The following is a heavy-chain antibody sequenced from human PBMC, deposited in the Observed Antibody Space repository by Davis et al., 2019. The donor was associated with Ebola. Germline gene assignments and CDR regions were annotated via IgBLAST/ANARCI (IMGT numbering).Heavy chain of an antibody. CDR1: GLIFTNYW. CDR2: IKEDGGEK. V-gene: IGHV3-7*01. D-gene: IGHD6-13*01. Sequence: GGSLRLSCAASGLIFTNYWMSWIRQAPGKGPEWVAIIKEDGGEKYYVDSVKGRFTISRDNAKNTLYLQMNSLGVEDTAVYYCARDGIATFGKVKYYYGMDVWGKGTTVTVSS. CDR3: ARDGIATFGKVKYYYGMDV. J-gene: IGHJ6*04.